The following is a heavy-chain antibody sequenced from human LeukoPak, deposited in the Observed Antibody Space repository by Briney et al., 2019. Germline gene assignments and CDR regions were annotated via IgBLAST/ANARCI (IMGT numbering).Heavy chain of an antibody. V-gene: IGHV3-30*04. Sequence: PGGSLRLSCAASGFTFSSYAMHWVRQAPGKGLEWVAVISYDGSNKYYADSVKGRFTISRDNSKNTLYLQMNSLRAEDTAVYYCARDAPDIVLMVYAPRGVLGGFDPWGQGTLVTVSS. J-gene: IGHJ5*02. CDR3: ARDAPDIVLMVYAPRGVLGGFDP. CDR1: GFTFSSYA. D-gene: IGHD2-8*01. CDR2: ISYDGSNK.